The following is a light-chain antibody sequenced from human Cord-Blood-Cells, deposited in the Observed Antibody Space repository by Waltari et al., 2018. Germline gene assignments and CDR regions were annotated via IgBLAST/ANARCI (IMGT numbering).Light chain of an antibody. V-gene: IGKV1-39*01. CDR1: KSISSY. CDR3: QQSYSTPRT. Sequence: DIHMTQATSSLSASVGDRVTITCRASKSISSYLNWYQQKPGKAPKLLIYAASSLQSWVPSRFSGSGSGTDFTLTISSLQPEDFATYYCQQSYSTPRTFGPGTKVDIK. CDR2: AAS. J-gene: IGKJ3*01.